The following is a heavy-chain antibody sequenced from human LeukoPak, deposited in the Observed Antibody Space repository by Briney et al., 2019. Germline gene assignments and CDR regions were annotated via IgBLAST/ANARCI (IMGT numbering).Heavy chain of an antibody. Sequence: ASVKVSCKASGYTFTSYGISWVRQAPGQGLEWMGWISAYNGNTNYAQKLQVRVTMTTDTSTSTAYMELRSLRSDDTAVYYCARDSGGYCSSTSCYAFYYYYMDVWGKGTTVTISS. V-gene: IGHV1-18*01. D-gene: IGHD2-2*01. CDR1: GYTFTSYG. CDR2: ISAYNGNT. CDR3: ARDSGGYCSSTSCYAFYYYYMDV. J-gene: IGHJ6*03.